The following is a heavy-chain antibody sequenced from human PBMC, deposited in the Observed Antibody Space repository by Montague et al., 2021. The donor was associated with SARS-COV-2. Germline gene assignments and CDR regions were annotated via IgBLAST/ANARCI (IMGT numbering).Heavy chain of an antibody. Sequence: SETLSLTCAVYGGSFSGYYWSWIRQHPGEGLEWIGEINHSGSTNYNPSLQSRVTISVDTSKNQFSLKQSSVTAADTAVYYCARGRRILLWFGELLSGGGYYGMDVWGQGTTVTVSS. D-gene: IGHD3-10*01. CDR3: ARGRRILLWFGELLSGGGYYGMDV. CDR2: INHSGST. J-gene: IGHJ6*02. CDR1: GGSFSGYY. V-gene: IGHV4-34*01.